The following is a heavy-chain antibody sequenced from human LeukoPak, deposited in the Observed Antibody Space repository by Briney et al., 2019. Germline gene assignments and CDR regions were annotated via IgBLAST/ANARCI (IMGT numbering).Heavy chain of an antibody. D-gene: IGHD3-10*01. Sequence: PSETLSLTCAVSGGSISSSNWWSWVRQPPGKGLEWIGEIYHSGSTNYNPSLKSRVTISVDKSKNQFSLKLSSVTAADTAVYYCARATSELDGPMVRGAMRYWGQGTLVTVSS. CDR3: ARATSELDGPMVRGAMRY. CDR2: IYHSGST. V-gene: IGHV4-4*02. J-gene: IGHJ4*02. CDR1: GGSISSSNW.